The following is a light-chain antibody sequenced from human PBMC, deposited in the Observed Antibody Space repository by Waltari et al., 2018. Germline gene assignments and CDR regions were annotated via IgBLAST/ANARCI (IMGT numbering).Light chain of an antibody. V-gene: IGLV3-21*04. Sequence: SYVLTQPPSVPVAPGATSRITCGGDHLGGYRVHWYQQKPGQAPVLVLYYDNNRRSGIPERFSGSNFGNTATLTISRVEAGDEAGYYCQVSDSTADLVVFGGGTKLTVL. CDR2: YDN. J-gene: IGLJ2*01. CDR3: QVSDSTADLVV. CDR1: HLGGYR.